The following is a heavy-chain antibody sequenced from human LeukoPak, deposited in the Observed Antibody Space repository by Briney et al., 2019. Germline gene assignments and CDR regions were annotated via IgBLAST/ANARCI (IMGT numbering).Heavy chain of an antibody. D-gene: IGHD3-10*01. V-gene: IGHV3-66*01. CDR2: IYSGGNT. J-gene: IGHJ4*02. CDR3: ARDTDYYGSGTLGYLDY. Sequence: TGGSLRLSCAVSGFTVNNNFMSWVRQAPGKGLEWVSLIYSGGNTYYTDSVKGRFTISRDNSKNTLYLQMNSLRAEDTAVYYCARDTDYYGSGTLGYLDYWGQGTLVTVSS. CDR1: GFTVNNNF.